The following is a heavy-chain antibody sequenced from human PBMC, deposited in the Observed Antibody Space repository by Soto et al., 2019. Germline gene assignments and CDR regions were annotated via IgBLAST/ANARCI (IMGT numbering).Heavy chain of an antibody. D-gene: IGHD1-7*01. Sequence: SETLSLTCTVSVVSISSGDYYWSWIRQPPGKGLEWIGYIYYSGSTYYNPSLKSRVTISVDTSKSQFSLKLSSVTAADTAVYYCAREYNWNYSTGGYSYYGMEVWGQGTTVTVSS. V-gene: IGHV4-30-4*01. J-gene: IGHJ6*01. CDR1: VVSISSGDYY. CDR3: AREYNWNYSTGGYSYYGMEV. CDR2: IYYSGST.